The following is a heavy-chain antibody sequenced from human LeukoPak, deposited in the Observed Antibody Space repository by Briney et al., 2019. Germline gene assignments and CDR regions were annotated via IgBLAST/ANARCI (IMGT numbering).Heavy chain of an antibody. D-gene: IGHD6-13*01. Sequence: SETLSLTCTVSGGTLSSYYWSWIRQPAGKGLEWIGRIYTSGSTNYNPSLKSRVTMSVDTSKNQSSLKLSSVTAADTAVYYCARDFFYSSSWYGLDYWGQGTLVTVSS. CDR1: GGTLSSYY. CDR2: IYTSGST. J-gene: IGHJ4*02. V-gene: IGHV4-4*07. CDR3: ARDFFYSSSWYGLDY.